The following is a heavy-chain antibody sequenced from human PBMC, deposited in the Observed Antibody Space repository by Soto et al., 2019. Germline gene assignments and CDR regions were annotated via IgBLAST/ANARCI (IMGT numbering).Heavy chain of an antibody. CDR2: IIPILGIA. D-gene: IGHD3-10*01. CDR3: ARHRLSMFRGGISAFDI. J-gene: IGHJ3*02. Sequence: QVQLVQSGAEVKKPGSSVKVSCKASGGTFSSYTISWVRQAPGQGLEWMGRIIPILGIANYAQKFQGRVTITADNPPSTAYMELSSLRSEDTAVYYCARHRLSMFRGGISAFDIWGQGTMVTVSS. V-gene: IGHV1-69*02. CDR1: GGTFSSYT.